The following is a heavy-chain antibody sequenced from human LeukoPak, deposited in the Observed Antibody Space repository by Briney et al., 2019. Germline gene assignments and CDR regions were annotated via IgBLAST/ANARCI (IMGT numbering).Heavy chain of an antibody. D-gene: IGHD3-3*01. V-gene: IGHV4-30-4*01. Sequence: SETLSLTCTVSGGSISSGDYSWSWIRQPPGKGLEWIGYIYYSGSTYYNPSLKSRVTISVDTSKNQFSLKLSSVTAADTAVYYCARGGDFWSGYYIDYWGQGTLVTVSS. CDR2: IYYSGST. J-gene: IGHJ4*02. CDR1: GGSISSGDYS. CDR3: ARGGDFWSGYYIDY.